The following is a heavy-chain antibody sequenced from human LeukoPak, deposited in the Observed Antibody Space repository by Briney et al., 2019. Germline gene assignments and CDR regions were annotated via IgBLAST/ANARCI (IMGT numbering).Heavy chain of an antibody. CDR3: ARVDQQDYYDSSGYYTLHYFDY. J-gene: IGHJ4*02. D-gene: IGHD3-22*01. V-gene: IGHV4-59*02. CDR1: GGSVSNYY. CDR2: IYYTET. Sequence: PSETLSLTCTVSGGSVSNYYWSWIRQSPGKGLEWIGYIYYTETSYNPSLKSRVTISADTSKNQFSLKLYSVTAADTAVYYCARVDQQDYYDSSGYYTLHYFDYWGQGTLVAVSS.